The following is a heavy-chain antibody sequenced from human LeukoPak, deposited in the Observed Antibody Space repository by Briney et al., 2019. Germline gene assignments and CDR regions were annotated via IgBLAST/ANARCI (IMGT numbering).Heavy chain of an antibody. CDR2: ISSSSSYI. Sequence: GGSLRVSCAASGFTFSSYSMNWVRQAPGKGLEWVSSISSSSSYIYYADSVKGRFTISRDNAKNSLYLQMNSLRAEDTALYYCASVDYYGSGNYYNDVDYWGQGTLVTVSS. D-gene: IGHD3-10*01. CDR3: ASVDYYGSGNYYNDVDY. V-gene: IGHV3-21*01. CDR1: GFTFSSYS. J-gene: IGHJ4*02.